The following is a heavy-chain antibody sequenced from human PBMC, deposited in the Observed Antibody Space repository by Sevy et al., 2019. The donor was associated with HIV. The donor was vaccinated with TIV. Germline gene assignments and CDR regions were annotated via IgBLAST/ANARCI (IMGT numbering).Heavy chain of an antibody. CDR2: IRNDGSHE. J-gene: IGHJ3*02. D-gene: IGHD2-8*02. V-gene: IGHV3-30*02. CDR3: ARDRKVLLVVYAIPFDAFDI. Sequence: GGSLRLSCTASGFTFSNDAMHWVHQGPGKGPEWVAFIRNDGSHEYYADSVKGRFTISRDNSKNTLYLQMNSLRPEDTAVYYCARDRKVLLVVYAIPFDAFDIWGQGTMVTVSS. CDR1: GFTFSNDA.